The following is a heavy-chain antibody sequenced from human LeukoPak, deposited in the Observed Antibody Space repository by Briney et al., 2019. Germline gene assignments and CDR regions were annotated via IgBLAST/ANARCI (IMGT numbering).Heavy chain of an antibody. CDR1: GYRFTSYW. J-gene: IGHJ3*02. CDR3: ARLRRITMIHDAFDI. D-gene: IGHD3-22*01. CDR2: IYPIDSDT. Sequence: GESLKISCKGSGYRFTSYWIGWVRQMPGKGLEWMGIIYPIDSDTRYSPSFQGQVTVSADKSISTAYLQWSSLKASDTAMYYCARLRRITMIHDAFDIWGQGTMVTVSS. V-gene: IGHV5-51*01.